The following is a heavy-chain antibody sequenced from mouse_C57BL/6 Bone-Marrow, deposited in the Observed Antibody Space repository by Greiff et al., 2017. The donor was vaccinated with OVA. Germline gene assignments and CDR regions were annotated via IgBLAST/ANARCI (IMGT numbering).Heavy chain of an antibody. D-gene: IGHD1-1*01. V-gene: IGHV1-81*01. CDR2: IYPRSGNT. CDR1: GYTFTSYG. CDR3: ARGFHYYGSSPSYFDY. Sequence: VKLMESGAELARPGASVKLSCKASGYTFTSYGISWVKQRTGQGLEWIGEIYPRSGNTYYNEKFKGKATLTADKSSSTAYMELRSLTSEDSAVYFCARGFHYYGSSPSYFDYWGQGTTLTVSS. J-gene: IGHJ2*01.